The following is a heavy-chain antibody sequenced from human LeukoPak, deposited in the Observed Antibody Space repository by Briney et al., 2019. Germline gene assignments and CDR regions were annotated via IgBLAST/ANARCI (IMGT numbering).Heavy chain of an antibody. CDR3: ARDSRFWANWGSFINY. V-gene: IGHV1-18*01. Sequence: GASVKVSCKASGYTFTSYGISWVRQAPGQGLEWMGWISAYNGNTNYAQKLQGRVTMTTDTSTSTAYMELRSLRSDDTAVYYCARDSRFWANWGSFINYWGQGTLVTVSS. CDR2: ISAYNGNT. J-gene: IGHJ4*02. CDR1: GYTFTSYG. D-gene: IGHD7-27*01.